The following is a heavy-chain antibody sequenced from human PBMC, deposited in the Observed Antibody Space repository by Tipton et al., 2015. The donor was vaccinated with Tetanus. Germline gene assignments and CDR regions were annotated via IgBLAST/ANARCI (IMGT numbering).Heavy chain of an antibody. CDR2: IYYSGTT. J-gene: IGHJ6*02. CDR3: ARTPDYYYGMDV. CDR1: GGPVSSSNW. Sequence: TLSFTCDVSGGPVSSSNWWSWVRQAPGKGLEWIGEIYYSGTTNYNPSLKSRVTISTDKSKNQVSLRLNSVTAADTAVYFCARTPDYYYGMDVWGQGTTVTVSS. V-gene: IGHV4-4*01.